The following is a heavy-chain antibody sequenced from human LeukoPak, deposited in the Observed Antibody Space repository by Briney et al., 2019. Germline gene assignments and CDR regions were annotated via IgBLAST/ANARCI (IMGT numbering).Heavy chain of an antibody. D-gene: IGHD4-23*01. V-gene: IGHV3-74*01. CDR2: INPDDKST. Sequence: PGGSLRLSCAASGFTFSKYWLHWVRKPPGRGLVWLARINPDDKSTSYADSVKGRFTISIDDAKETLFLQMNSLTAEDTAVYYCLTIVETPIDAFDIWGQGAMVTVS. CDR3: LTIVETPIDAFDI. CDR1: GFTFSKYW. J-gene: IGHJ3*02.